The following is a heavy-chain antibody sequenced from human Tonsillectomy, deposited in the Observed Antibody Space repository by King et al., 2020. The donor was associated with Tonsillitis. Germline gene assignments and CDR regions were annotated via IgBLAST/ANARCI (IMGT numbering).Heavy chain of an antibody. D-gene: IGHD3-10*01. CDR2: ISWNSGSI. CDR3: AKGGTGGLSKRAFDI. J-gene: IGHJ3*02. V-gene: IGHV3-9*01. CDR1: GFTFDDYA. Sequence: VQLVESGGGLVQPGRSLRLSCAASGFTFDDYAMHWVRQAPGKGLEWVSGISWNSGSIGYADSVKGRFTISRDNAKNSLYLQMNSLRAEDTALYYCAKGGTGGLSKRAFDIWGQGTMVTVSS.